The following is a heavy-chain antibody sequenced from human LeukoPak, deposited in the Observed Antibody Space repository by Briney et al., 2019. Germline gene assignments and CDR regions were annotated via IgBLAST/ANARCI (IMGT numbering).Heavy chain of an antibody. CDR3: ARRYDSGSTIDQ. V-gene: IGHV5-10-1*01. J-gene: IGHJ4*02. CDR2: IDPSDSYT. CDR1: GNSFTNYW. D-gene: IGHD3-10*01. Sequence: GESLKISCKDSGNSFTNYWISWVRQMPGKGLEWMGRIDPSDSYTNYSPSFQGHVTISVDKSISTAYLQWSSLKASDTAIYYCARRYDSGSTIDQWGQGTLVTVSS.